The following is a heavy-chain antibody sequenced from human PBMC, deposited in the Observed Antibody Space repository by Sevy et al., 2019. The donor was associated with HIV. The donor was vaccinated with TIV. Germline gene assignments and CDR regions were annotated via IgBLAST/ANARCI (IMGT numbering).Heavy chain of an antibody. Sequence: GGSLRLSCAASGFTFSNYGMHWVRQVPGKGLEWVTFIRYDGSDKYYAASVKDRFTISRDDSKNTLYLQMDSLGAEDMAIYYCAKDLAGPGRRYFDYWGQGTLVTVSS. D-gene: IGHD6-13*01. J-gene: IGHJ4*02. V-gene: IGHV3-30*02. CDR2: IRYDGSDK. CDR1: GFTFSNYG. CDR3: AKDLAGPGRRYFDY.